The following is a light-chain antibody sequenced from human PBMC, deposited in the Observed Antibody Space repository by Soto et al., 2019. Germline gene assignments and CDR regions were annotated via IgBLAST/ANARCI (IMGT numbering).Light chain of an antibody. CDR1: QSVLYSSNNKNY. CDR3: QQYYSTPRT. CDR2: WAS. V-gene: IGKV4-1*01. J-gene: IGKJ1*01. Sequence: DIVMTQSPDSLAVSLGERATINCKSSQSVLYSSNNKNYLAWYQQKPGQPPKLLIYWASTQESGVPDRFSGSWSGTDFTLTISSLQAEDVAVYYCQQYYSTPRTFGQGTKVEIK.